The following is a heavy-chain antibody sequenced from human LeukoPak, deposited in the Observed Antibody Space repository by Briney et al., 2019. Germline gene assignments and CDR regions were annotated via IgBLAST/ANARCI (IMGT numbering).Heavy chain of an antibody. CDR2: TSYDGSDK. V-gene: IGHV3-30*18. J-gene: IGHJ4*02. CDR3: AKDSGHCSGGSCYSFDF. D-gene: IGHD2-15*01. Sequence: GGSLRLSCVASGFTFSNYGMHWVRQASGKGLEWVAVTSYDGSDKYYADSVKGRFTISRDNSKNTLYLQMNSLRPEDTAVFYCAKDSGHCSGGSCYSFDFWGLGTLVTVSS. CDR1: GFTFSNYG.